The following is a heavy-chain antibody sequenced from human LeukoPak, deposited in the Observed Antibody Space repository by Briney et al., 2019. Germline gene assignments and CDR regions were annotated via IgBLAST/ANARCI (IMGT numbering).Heavy chain of an antibody. V-gene: IGHV4-38-2*01. CDR1: DYSIIDGHY. D-gene: IGHD6-19*01. Sequence: SETLSLTCAVSDYSIIDGHYWGWIRQPPGKGLEWIGTIYHTGRTDYNPSLKGRVTMSVDTSKNQFSLRLTSMTAADTAVYYCARGPLSISVAGWYAAHWGQGTLVTVSS. CDR2: IYHTGRT. J-gene: IGHJ4*02. CDR3: ARGPLSISVAGWYAAH.